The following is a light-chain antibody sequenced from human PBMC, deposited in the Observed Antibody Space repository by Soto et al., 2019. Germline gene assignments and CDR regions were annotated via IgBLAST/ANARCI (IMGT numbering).Light chain of an antibody. CDR3: QQADSFPWT. J-gene: IGKJ1*01. CDR2: SAS. CDR1: KDISTS. Sequence: QVTQSPSSVSASVGDSVTITCXTSKDISTSVAWYQQKPGKAPNLLIYSASALHRGVPSRFSGSGSGADFTLTVSSLQPEDSATYYCQQADSFPWTFGQGTKVDIK. V-gene: IGKV1D-12*01.